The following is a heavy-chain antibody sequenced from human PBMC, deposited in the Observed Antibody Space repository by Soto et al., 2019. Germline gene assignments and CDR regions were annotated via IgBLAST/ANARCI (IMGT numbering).Heavy chain of an antibody. V-gene: IGHV4-34*01. CDR2: INHSGST. Sequence: SETRCLTCAVYGWSFTGYYWGGMRQPPGKGLEWIGEINHSGSTNYNPSLKSRVTISVDTSKNQFSLKLSSVTAADTAVYYCARVNYVWGSYRRVYCGMDVWGQGTTVT. CDR3: ARVNYVWGSYRRVYCGMDV. J-gene: IGHJ6*02. CDR1: GWSFTGYY. D-gene: IGHD3-16*02.